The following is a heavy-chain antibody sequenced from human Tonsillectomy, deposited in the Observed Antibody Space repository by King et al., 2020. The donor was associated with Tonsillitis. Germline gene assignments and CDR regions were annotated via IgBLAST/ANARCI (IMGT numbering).Heavy chain of an antibody. D-gene: IGHD2-15*01. V-gene: IGHV4-4*07. CDR3: AREVVVVVGATYYYFYMDV. CDR2: IYNSGST. J-gene: IGHJ6*03. Sequence: QVQLQESGPGLVKPSETLSLTCTVSGGSISSNYLTWIRQPAGKGLEWIGRIYNSGSTNYNPSLKSRVTLSVDTSKNHFSLKLSSVTAADTAGYYCAREVVVVVGATYYYFYMDVWGKGTTVTVSS. CDR1: GGSISSNY.